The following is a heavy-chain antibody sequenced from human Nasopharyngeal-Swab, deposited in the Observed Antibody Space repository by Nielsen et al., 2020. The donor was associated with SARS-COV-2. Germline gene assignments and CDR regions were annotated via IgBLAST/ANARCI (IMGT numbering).Heavy chain of an antibody. J-gene: IGHJ5*02. V-gene: IGHV1-24*01. Sequence: ASVKVSCKVSGYTTTELSMHWVRQAPGKGLEWMGGFDPEDGETIYAQKFQGRVTMTEDTSTDTAYMELSSLRSEDTAVYYCATAPVVAATWGWFDPWGQGTLVTVSS. CDR1: GYTTTELS. D-gene: IGHD2-15*01. CDR3: ATAPVVAATWGWFDP. CDR2: FDPEDGET.